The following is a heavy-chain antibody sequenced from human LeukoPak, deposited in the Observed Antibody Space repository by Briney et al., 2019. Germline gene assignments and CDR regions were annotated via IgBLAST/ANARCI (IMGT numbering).Heavy chain of an antibody. CDR3: ARSSGGMYNYYYMDV. D-gene: IGHD1-26*01. CDR1: GASLSSGTYY. J-gene: IGHJ6*03. CDR2: QYYSGSP. V-gene: IGHV4-61*01. Sequence: PSETLSLTCSVSGASLSSGTYYWNWIRLPPGKGLEWIAYQYYSGSPIYNPSLRSRVTISVDTSRDQFSLKVTSVTAADTAIYYCARSSGGMYNYYYMDVWGKGTTVTVSS.